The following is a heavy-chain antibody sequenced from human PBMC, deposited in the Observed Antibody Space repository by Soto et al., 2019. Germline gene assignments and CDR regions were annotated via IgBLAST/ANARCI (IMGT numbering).Heavy chain of an antibody. D-gene: IGHD2-15*01. CDR1: GFTFSDYY. CDR3: AKDRPFGYCSGGSCQEPPLYFDY. CDR2: ISSSGGTI. J-gene: IGHJ4*02. Sequence: PGGSLRVSCEASGFTFSDYYMSWIRQAPGKGLEWVSYISSSGGTIYCADSVKDRFTISRDKAKNTLYLQMNSLRAEDTAVYYCAKDRPFGYCSGGSCQEPPLYFDYWGQGTLVTVSS. V-gene: IGHV3-11*01.